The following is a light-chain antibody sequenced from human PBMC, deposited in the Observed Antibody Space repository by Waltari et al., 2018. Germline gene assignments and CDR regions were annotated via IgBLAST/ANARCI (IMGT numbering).Light chain of an antibody. CDR1: SSTIGGTG. V-gene: IGLV1-44*01. Sequence: QPVLAQPPSASGTPGQGVTISCSRSSSTIGGTGVSGYQQLPGTAPKLLIHTNDQRPSGVPDRFSASKSGTSASLAISGLQSEDEAHYFCAAWDDALNGRVFGGGTKVTVL. CDR3: AAWDDALNGRV. J-gene: IGLJ3*02. CDR2: TND.